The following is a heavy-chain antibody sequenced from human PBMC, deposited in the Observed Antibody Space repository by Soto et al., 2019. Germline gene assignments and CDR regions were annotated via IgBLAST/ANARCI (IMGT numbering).Heavy chain of an antibody. V-gene: IGHV4-4*07. Sequence: SETLSLTCTVSDGSISTYFCNWIRQPAGKGLEWIGRIDNSGNTNYNPSLKSRVTMSADTSRNQFSLKLNSVTAADTAVYYCARGGQDFWSGPFDYWGQGALVTVS. D-gene: IGHD3-3*01. CDR3: ARGGQDFWSGPFDY. CDR2: IDNSGNT. J-gene: IGHJ4*02. CDR1: DGSISTYF.